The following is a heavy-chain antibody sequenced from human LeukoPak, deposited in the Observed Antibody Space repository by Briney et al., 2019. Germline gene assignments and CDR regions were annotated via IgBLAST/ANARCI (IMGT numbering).Heavy chain of an antibody. CDR1: GFTFSSYG. CDR3: AKGDGDYGY. Sequence: GGSLRLYCAASGFTFSSYGMHWVRQAAGKGLEWVAVISYDGSNKYYADSVKGRFTISRDNSKNTLYLQMNSLRAEDTAVYYCAKGDGDYGYWGQGTLVTVSS. D-gene: IGHD4-17*01. V-gene: IGHV3-30*18. J-gene: IGHJ4*02. CDR2: ISYDGSNK.